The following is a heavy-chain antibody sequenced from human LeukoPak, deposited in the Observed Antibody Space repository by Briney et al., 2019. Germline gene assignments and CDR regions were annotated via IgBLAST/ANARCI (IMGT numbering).Heavy chain of an antibody. D-gene: IGHD6-6*01. J-gene: IGHJ5*02. Sequence: PGRSLRLSCAVSGFTFDDYAMHWVRQVPGKGLEWVSGINWNSDSIGYADSVKGRFTTSRDNAKNSLYLQMNSLRAEDTAVYYCARDGLAARMWFDPWGQGTLVTVSS. CDR3: ARDGLAARMWFDP. V-gene: IGHV3-9*01. CDR1: GFTFDDYA. CDR2: INWNSDSI.